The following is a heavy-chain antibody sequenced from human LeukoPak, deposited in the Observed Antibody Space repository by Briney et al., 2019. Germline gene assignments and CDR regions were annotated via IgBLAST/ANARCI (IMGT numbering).Heavy chain of an antibody. Sequence: SETLSLTCTVSGGSISSSSYYWGWIRQPPGKGLEWIGSIYYSGSTYYNPSLKSRVTISVDTSKNQFSLKLSSVTAADTAVYYCARGPAYGSGKFGPFDYWGQGTLVTVSS. CDR1: GGSISSSSYY. J-gene: IGHJ4*02. CDR3: ARGPAYGSGKFGPFDY. D-gene: IGHD3-10*01. V-gene: IGHV4-39*07. CDR2: IYYSGST.